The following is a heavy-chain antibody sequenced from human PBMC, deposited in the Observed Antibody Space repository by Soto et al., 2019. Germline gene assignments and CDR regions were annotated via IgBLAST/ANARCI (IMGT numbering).Heavy chain of an antibody. V-gene: IGHV4-34*01. CDR3: AHSPTPHDYFTGYYFYFDS. Sequence: SETLSLTCAVYGGSFSGYYWTWIRQPPGTGLEWIGEINHSGSTNYNPSLKSRVTISVDTSKNQFSLKLTSVTAADTATYYCAHSPTPHDYFTGYYFYFDSWGQGTPVTVSS. CDR2: INHSGST. J-gene: IGHJ4*02. CDR1: GGSFSGYY. D-gene: IGHD3-9*01.